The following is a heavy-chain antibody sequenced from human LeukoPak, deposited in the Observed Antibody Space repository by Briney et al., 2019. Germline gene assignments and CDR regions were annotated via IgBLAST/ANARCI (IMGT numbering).Heavy chain of an antibody. V-gene: IGHV4-59*01. CDR1: GGSISGFY. CDR2: IYYSGTT. J-gene: IGHJ5*02. D-gene: IGHD3-10*01. CDR3: ARDSGPSGVFDP. Sequence: WETLSLTCTVSGGSISGFYWSWIRQPPGKGLEWIGYIYYSGTTTYNPSLKSRVTISIDMSNNHFSLNLRSVTAADKAVYYCARDSGPSGVFDPWGQGTLVTVSS.